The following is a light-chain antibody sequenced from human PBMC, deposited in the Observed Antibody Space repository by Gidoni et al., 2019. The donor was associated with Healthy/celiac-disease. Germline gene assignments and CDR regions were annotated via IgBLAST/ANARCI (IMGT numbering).Light chain of an antibody. CDR3: QQRSNWPGT. V-gene: IGKV3-11*01. CDR2: DAS. Sequence: EIVLTQSPAPLSLSPGERATLSCRASQRVSSYLAWYQQKPGQAPRLLIYDASNRATGIPARFRGRGCGTDFTLTISSLEPEEFAVYYCQQRSNWPGTFGQGTRLEIK. J-gene: IGKJ5*01. CDR1: QRVSSY.